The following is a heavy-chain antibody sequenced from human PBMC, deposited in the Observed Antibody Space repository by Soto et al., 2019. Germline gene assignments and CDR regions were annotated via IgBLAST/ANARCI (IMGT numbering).Heavy chain of an antibody. CDR2: ISAYNGDT. CDR3: ARVPSYSTLDY. J-gene: IGHJ4*02. CDR1: GYTFTSYG. V-gene: IGHV1-18*04. D-gene: IGHD2-21*01. Sequence: QVQLLQSGAEVKQRGASVKVSCKASGYTFTSYGVSWVRQAPGQGLEWMGWISAYNGDTKYSQKFQGRVSLTTDTYTCTAYMELRSLRSDDTAVYYCARVPSYSTLDYWGQGTLVTVSS.